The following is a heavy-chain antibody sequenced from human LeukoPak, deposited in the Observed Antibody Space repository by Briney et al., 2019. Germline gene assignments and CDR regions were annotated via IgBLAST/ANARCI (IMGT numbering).Heavy chain of an antibody. Sequence: SQTLSLTCTVSGGSISSGGYYWSWIRQHPGKGLEWIGNIYYSGTTYYKPSLKSRVTISVDTTKNQFSLKLSSVTAADTAVYYCARGGVQLALARDWGQGTLVTVSS. CDR1: GGSISSGGYY. CDR2: IYYSGTT. D-gene: IGHD5-18*01. CDR3: ARGGVQLALARD. V-gene: IGHV4-31*03. J-gene: IGHJ4*02.